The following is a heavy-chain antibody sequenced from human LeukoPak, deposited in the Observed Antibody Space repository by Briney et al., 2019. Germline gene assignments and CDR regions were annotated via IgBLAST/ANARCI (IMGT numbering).Heavy chain of an antibody. CDR3: AKSLRDSGWYRGWFDP. J-gene: IGHJ5*02. Sequence: ASVKVSCKASGYTFTSYGISWVRQAPGQGLEWMGWISAYNGNTNYAQKLQGRVTMTTDTSTSTAYMELRSLRSDDTAVYYCAKSLRDSGWYRGWFDPWGQGTLVTVSS. CDR1: GYTFTSYG. CDR2: ISAYNGNT. D-gene: IGHD6-19*01. V-gene: IGHV1-18*01.